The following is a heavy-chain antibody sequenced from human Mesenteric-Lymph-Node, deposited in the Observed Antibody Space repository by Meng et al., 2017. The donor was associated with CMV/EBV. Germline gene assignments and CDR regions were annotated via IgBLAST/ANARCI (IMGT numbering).Heavy chain of an antibody. V-gene: IGHV3-23*01. D-gene: IGHD2-2*01. CDR2: ISGNGDDT. CDR3: ARTPDLGYCGSASCSRIDY. J-gene: IGHJ4*02. Sequence: GESLKISCAASGFTFSNYAVSWLRQAPGKGLDWVSTISGNGDDTYYAGSVRGRFTISRDNSKNTLFLQMSSLGAEDTAVYYCARTPDLGYCGSASCSRIDYWGQGTLVTVSS. CDR1: GFTFSNYA.